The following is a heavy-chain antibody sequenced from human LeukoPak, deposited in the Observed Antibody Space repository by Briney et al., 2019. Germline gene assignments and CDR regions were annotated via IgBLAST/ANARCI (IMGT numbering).Heavy chain of an antibody. D-gene: IGHD1-20*01. CDR2: IIPIFGTA. Sequence: SVKVSCKASGGTFSSYAISWVRQAPGQGLEWMGGIIPIFGTANYAQKFQGRVTITADESTSTAYMELSSLRSEDTAVYYCARERYNWNPSAFDIWGQGTMVTVFS. CDR3: ARERYNWNPSAFDI. V-gene: IGHV1-69*01. CDR1: GGTFSSYA. J-gene: IGHJ3*02.